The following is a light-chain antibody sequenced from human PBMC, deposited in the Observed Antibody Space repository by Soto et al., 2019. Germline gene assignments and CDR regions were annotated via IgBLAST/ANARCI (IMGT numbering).Light chain of an antibody. CDR3: QQYGSSPSGR. CDR1: QGIFYN. Sequence: VVLTQSPAALSVSTREIVTLSFMASQGIFYNLAWFQQRPGQAPRLLIYGASNRATGIPDRFSGSGSGTDFTLTISRLEPEDFAVYYCQQYGSSPSGRFGQGTKVDIK. J-gene: IGKJ1*01. V-gene: IGKV3-20*01. CDR2: GAS.